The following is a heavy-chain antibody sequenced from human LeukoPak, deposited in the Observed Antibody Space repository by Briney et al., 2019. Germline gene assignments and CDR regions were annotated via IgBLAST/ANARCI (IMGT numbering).Heavy chain of an antibody. D-gene: IGHD2-2*01. V-gene: IGHV3-30*04. CDR1: GFTFSSYA. Sequence: GGSLRLSCAASGFTFSSYAMHWVRQAPGKGLEWVAVISYDGSNKYYADSVKGRFTISRDNSKNTLYLQMNSLRAEDTAVYYCARDRSSYCSSTSCYEFPDYWGQGTLVTASS. CDR2: ISYDGSNK. CDR3: ARDRSSYCSSTSCYEFPDY. J-gene: IGHJ4*02.